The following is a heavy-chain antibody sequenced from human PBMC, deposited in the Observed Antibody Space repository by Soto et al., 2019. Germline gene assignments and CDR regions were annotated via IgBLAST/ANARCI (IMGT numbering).Heavy chain of an antibody. CDR3: THSTIVVTTTRNAFDL. D-gene: IGHD2-2*01. V-gene: IGHV2-5*02. Sequence: QITLKESGPTLVKPTQTLTLTCTFSGVSLSTNGVSVGWIRQPPGKALEWLALIYWDQDKPYSPSLKGRLIITKDISKPQVVLVMTNVDPLDTATYYCTHSTIVVTTTRNAFDLWRQGTMVTVSS. J-gene: IGHJ3*01. CDR1: GVSLSTNGVS. CDR2: IYWDQDK.